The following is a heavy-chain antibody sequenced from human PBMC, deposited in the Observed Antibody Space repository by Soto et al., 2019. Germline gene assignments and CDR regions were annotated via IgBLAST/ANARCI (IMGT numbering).Heavy chain of an antibody. Sequence: PSETLSLTCAVYGGSFSGYYWSWIRQPPGKGLEWIGEINHSGSTNYNPSLKSRVTMSVDTSKNQFSLKLSSVTAADTAVYYCAGSIAVAAKSGMDVWGQGTAVTVSS. V-gene: IGHV4-34*01. CDR3: AGSIAVAAKSGMDV. J-gene: IGHJ6*02. CDR2: INHSGST. CDR1: GGSFSGYY. D-gene: IGHD6-19*01.